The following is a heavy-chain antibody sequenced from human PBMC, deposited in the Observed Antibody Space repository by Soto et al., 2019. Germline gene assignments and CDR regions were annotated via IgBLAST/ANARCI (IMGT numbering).Heavy chain of an antibody. Sequence: GASVKVSCKASGYRFSNYGINWVRQAPGQGLEWLGWTSTNNDDRNYAQKFRGRVTFTTDTSTSTAYMELRSLISDDTAVYFCARERYVASRHSHFDSWGQGTQVTVSS. J-gene: IGHJ4*02. D-gene: IGHD6-6*01. CDR1: GYRFSNYG. CDR3: ARERYVASRHSHFDS. CDR2: TSTNNDDR. V-gene: IGHV1-18*04.